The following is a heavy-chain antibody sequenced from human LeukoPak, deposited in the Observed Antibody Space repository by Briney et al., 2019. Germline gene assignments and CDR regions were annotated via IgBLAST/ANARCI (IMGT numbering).Heavy chain of an antibody. J-gene: IGHJ4*02. CDR1: DYSIRDGHY. CDR2: INHSGST. CDR3: ARGRYSGDFDY. Sequence: SETLSLTCSVSDYSIRDGHYWGWVRQSPGKGLEWIGEINHSGSTNYNPSLKSRVTISVDTSKNQFSLKLSSVTAADTAVYYCARGRYSGDFDYWGQGTLVTVSS. V-gene: IGHV4-38-2*02. D-gene: IGHD5-12*01.